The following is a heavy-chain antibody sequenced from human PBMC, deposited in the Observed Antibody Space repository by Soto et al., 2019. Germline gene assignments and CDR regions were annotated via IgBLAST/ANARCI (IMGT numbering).Heavy chain of an antibody. CDR1: GFTFSSYA. CDR2: ISGSGGST. J-gene: IGHJ4*02. Sequence: GGSLRLSCAASGFTFSSYAMSWVRQAPGKGLEWVSAISGSGGSTYYADSVKGRFTISRDNSKNTLYLQMNSLRAEDTAVYYCAKDEVDFWSGYYIDYWGQGTLVTVSS. D-gene: IGHD3-3*01. CDR3: AKDEVDFWSGYYIDY. V-gene: IGHV3-23*01.